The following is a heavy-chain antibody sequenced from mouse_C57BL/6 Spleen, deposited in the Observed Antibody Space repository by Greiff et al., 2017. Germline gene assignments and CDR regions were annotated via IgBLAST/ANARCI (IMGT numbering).Heavy chain of an antibody. D-gene: IGHD1-1*01. CDR2: IRLKSDNYAT. CDR1: GFTFSNYW. Sequence: VQLKESGGGLVQPGGSMKLSCVASGFTFSNYWMNWVRQSPEKGLEWVAQIRLKSDNYATHYAESVKGRFTISRDDSKSSVYLQMNNLRAEDTGIYYCTITTVVAPYYFDYWGQGTTLTVSS. CDR3: TITTVVAPYYFDY. V-gene: IGHV6-3*01. J-gene: IGHJ2*01.